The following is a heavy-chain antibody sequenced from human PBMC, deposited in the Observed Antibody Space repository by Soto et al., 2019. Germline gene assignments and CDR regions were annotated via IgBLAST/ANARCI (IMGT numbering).Heavy chain of an antibody. CDR2: ISWNSGSI. D-gene: IGHD2-15*01. CDR1: GFTFDDYA. V-gene: IGHV3-9*01. Sequence: PGGSLRLSCVASGFTFDDYAMHWVRQAPGKGLEWVSGISWNSGSIGYADSVKGRFTISRDNAKNSLYLQMNSLRAEDTALYYCAKDRGYCSGGSCYDLYYYYGMDVWGQGTTVTVSS. CDR3: AKDRGYCSGGSCYDLYYYYGMDV. J-gene: IGHJ6*02.